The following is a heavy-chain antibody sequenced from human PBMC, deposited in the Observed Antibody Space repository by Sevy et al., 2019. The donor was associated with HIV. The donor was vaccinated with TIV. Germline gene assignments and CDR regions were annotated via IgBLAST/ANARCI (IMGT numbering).Heavy chain of an antibody. Sequence: ASVKVSCKASGYTFTGYYMHWVRQAPGQGLEWMGRINPNCGGTNYAQKFQGRVTMTRDTSISTAYMELSRLRSDDTAVYYCARDPDTAPLGYYGMDVWDQGTTVTVSS. CDR2: INPNCGGT. CDR1: GYTFTGYY. V-gene: IGHV1-2*06. D-gene: IGHD5-18*01. J-gene: IGHJ6*02. CDR3: ARDPDTAPLGYYGMDV.